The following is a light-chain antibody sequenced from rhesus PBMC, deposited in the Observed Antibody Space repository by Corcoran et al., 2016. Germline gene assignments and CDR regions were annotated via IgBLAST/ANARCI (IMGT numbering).Light chain of an antibody. Sequence: DIQMTQSPSSLSASVGDRVTITCQASQGISSWLAWYQQRPGKAPKLLIYSASNFQTGVPSSFSCRGSGTDFTLPISSLQPEDFATDYYQQHNSYPPTFGPGTKLDIK. CDR2: SAS. CDR3: QQHNSYPPT. V-gene: IGKV1S11*01. CDR1: QGISSW. J-gene: IGKJ3*01.